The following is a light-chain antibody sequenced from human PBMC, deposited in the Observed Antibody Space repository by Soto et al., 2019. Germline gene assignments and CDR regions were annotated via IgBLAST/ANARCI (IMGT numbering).Light chain of an antibody. Sequence: EIVLTQSPGSLSLSPGERATLSCRASQSVSSYLAWYQQKPGQAPRLLISGASSRATGFPDRFSGSGSGTDFSLTISRLEPEDSAVYYCQQYSSPPPTFGQGTKVEIK. CDR3: QQYSSPPPT. CDR2: GAS. CDR1: QSVSSY. V-gene: IGKV3-20*01. J-gene: IGKJ1*01.